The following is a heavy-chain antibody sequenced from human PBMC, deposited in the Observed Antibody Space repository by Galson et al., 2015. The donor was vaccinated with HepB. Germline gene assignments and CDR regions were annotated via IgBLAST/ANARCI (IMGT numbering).Heavy chain of an antibody. CDR2: IYPGGSDT. V-gene: IGHV5-51*01. J-gene: IGHJ5*02. CDR3: ARGGSGYYPWFDP. Sequence: QSGAEVKKPGESLKISCKASGYSFSTYWIGWVRQMPGKGLEWMGIIYPGGSDTRYSPSFQGQVTISADKSINTAYLQWSSLKASDTAMYYCARGGSGYYPWFDPWGQGTLVAVSS. CDR1: GYSFSTYW. D-gene: IGHD3-3*01.